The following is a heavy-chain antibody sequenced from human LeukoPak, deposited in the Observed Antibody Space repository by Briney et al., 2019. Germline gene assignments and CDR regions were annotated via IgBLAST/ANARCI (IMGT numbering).Heavy chain of an antibody. V-gene: IGHV4-4*07. CDR3: ARDREWLIPGYFDL. CDR2: IYKNGGT. CDR1: GGSISSYY. D-gene: IGHD6-19*01. J-gene: IGHJ2*01. Sequence: SETLSLTCTYSGGSISSYYWSWIRQSAGKGLEWIGRIYKNGGTYYNPSLKSRVTMSVDTSKNQFSLKLNSVTAADTALYYCARDREWLIPGYFDLWGRGSLVTVSS.